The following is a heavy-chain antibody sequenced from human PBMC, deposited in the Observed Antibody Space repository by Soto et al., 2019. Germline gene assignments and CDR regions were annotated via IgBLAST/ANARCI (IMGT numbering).Heavy chain of an antibody. Sequence: QVQLQQWGAGLLKPSETLSLTCAVYGGSFSGYYWSWIRQPPGKGLEWIGELNHSGSTNYNPSLKSRVTISLDTSKNQFSLKLSSVTAADTAVYCCARTKAYYYYMDVWGKGTTVTVSS. J-gene: IGHJ6*03. CDR1: GGSFSGYY. CDR2: LNHSGST. CDR3: ARTKAYYYYMDV. D-gene: IGHD2-8*01. V-gene: IGHV4-34*01.